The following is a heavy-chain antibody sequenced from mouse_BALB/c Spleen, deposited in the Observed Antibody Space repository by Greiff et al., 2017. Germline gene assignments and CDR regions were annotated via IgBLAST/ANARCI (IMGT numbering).Heavy chain of an antibody. CDR1: GYTFTSYV. CDR3: ARLGYLYWYFDV. CDR2: INPYNDGT. V-gene: IGHV1-14*01. D-gene: IGHD2-2*01. Sequence: EVKLMESGPELVKPGASVKMSCKASGYTFTSYVMHWVKQKPGQGLEWIGYINPYNDGTKYNEKFKGKATLTSDKSSSTAYMELSSLTSEDSAVYYCARLGYLYWYFDVWGAGTTVTVSS. J-gene: IGHJ1*01.